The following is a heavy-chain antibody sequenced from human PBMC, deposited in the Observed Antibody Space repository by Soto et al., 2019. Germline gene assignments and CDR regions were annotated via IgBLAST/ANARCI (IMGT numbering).Heavy chain of an antibody. V-gene: IGHV3-30*18. J-gene: IGHJ4*02. CDR3: AKAMTTVTSPRGRSPLDY. CDR2: ISYDGGNK. Sequence: PGGSLRLSCAASGFTFSSYGMHWVRQAPGKGPEWVAVISYDGGNKYYADSVKGRFTISRDNSKNTLYLQMNSLRAEDTAVYYCAKAMTTVTSPRGRSPLDYWGQGTLVTVSS. CDR1: GFTFSSYG. D-gene: IGHD4-17*01.